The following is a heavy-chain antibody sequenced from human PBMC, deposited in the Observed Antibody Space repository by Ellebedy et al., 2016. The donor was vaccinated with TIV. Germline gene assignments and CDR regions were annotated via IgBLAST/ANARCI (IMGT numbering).Heavy chain of an antibody. Sequence: GESLKISXAASGFTFSKAWMNWVRQAPGKGLEWVSSISGISSFIHYADSVKGRFTMSRDNAKNSLYLQMNSLRVEDTAVYYCARATAGTTLFDYWGQGTLVTVSS. CDR3: ARATAGTTLFDY. CDR1: GFTFSKAW. CDR2: ISGISSFI. D-gene: IGHD1-1*01. J-gene: IGHJ4*02. V-gene: IGHV3-21*01.